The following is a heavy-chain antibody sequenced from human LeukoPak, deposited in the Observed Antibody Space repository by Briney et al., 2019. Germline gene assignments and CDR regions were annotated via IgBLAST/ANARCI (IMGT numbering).Heavy chain of an antibody. Sequence: GGSLRLSCAASGFTFDDYGMSWVRQPPGKGLEWVSSIFPSGGEIHYADSVRGRFTISRDNSKSTLSLQMNSLRAEDTAIYYCATYRQVLLPFESWGQGTLVTVSS. CDR1: GFTFDDYG. D-gene: IGHD5-18*01. J-gene: IGHJ4*02. CDR2: IFPSGGEI. CDR3: ATYRQVLLPFES. V-gene: IGHV3-23*01.